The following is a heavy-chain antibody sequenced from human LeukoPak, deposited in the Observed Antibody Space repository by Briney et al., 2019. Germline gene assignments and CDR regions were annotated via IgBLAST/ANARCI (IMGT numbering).Heavy chain of an antibody. CDR3: ARRYSKQYYFDY. D-gene: IGHD6-13*01. Sequence: GGSLRLSCAASGFTVSSNYMSWVRQAPGKGLEWVSVIYSGGGTYYADSVKGRFTISRDNSKNTLYLQMNSLRAEDTAVYYCARRYSKQYYFDYWGQGTLVTVSS. J-gene: IGHJ4*02. CDR1: GFTVSSNY. V-gene: IGHV3-53*01. CDR2: IYSGGGT.